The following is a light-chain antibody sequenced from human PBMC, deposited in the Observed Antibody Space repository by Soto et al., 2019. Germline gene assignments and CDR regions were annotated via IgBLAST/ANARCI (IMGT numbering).Light chain of an antibody. CDR2: GAS. Sequence: EIVLTQSPGTLSLSPGERATLSCRASQSVSSSYLAWYQQKPGQAPRLLIYGASSRATGIPDRFSGSGSGTDFTLIISRLEHEDFAVYYCQQYGSSHLFTFGPGTKVDIK. V-gene: IGKV3-20*01. J-gene: IGKJ3*01. CDR1: QSVSSSY. CDR3: QQYGSSHLFT.